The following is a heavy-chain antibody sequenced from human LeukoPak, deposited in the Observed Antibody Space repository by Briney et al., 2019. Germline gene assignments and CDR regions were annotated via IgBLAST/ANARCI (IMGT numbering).Heavy chain of an antibody. D-gene: IGHD6-19*01. J-gene: IGHJ4*02. CDR3: ARQSIVVGGTIDY. CDR2: IYPGDSDT. CDR1: GYSFPIYW. Sequence: GESLKISCKGSGYSFPIYWIAWVRQMPGKGLEWMGIIYPGDSDTRYSPSFQGQITISADKSISTAYLQWSSLKTSDTAVYYCARQSIVVGGTIDYWGQGTLVTVSS. V-gene: IGHV5-51*01.